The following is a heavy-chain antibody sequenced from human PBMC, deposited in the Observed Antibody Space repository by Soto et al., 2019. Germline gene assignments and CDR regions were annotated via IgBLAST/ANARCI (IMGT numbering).Heavy chain of an antibody. D-gene: IGHD2-15*01. J-gene: IGHJ4*02. V-gene: IGHV1-69*08. CDR3: ARDRGYCSVTSCPYFDY. Sequence: QVQLVQSGAEVKKPGSSVKVSCKASGGTLSSYTFSWVRQAPGQGLEWMGRVIPNLGVTNYAKKFQGRFTIVVDTSTSTAYMELNSLRYEDTAVYYCARDRGYCSVTSCPYFDYWGQGTLVTVSS. CDR2: VIPNLGVT. CDR1: GGTLSSYT.